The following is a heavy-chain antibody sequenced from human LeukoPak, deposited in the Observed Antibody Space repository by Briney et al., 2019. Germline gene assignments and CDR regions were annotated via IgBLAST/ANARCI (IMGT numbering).Heavy chain of an antibody. Sequence: SETLSLTCTVSGGSISSSSYYWGWIRQPPGKGLEWIGYIYNSGSTNYNPSLKSRVTISVDTSKNQFSLKLSSVTAADTAVYYCARGTTPYYYYYGMDVWGQGTTVTVSS. CDR1: GGSISSSSYY. J-gene: IGHJ6*02. V-gene: IGHV4-61*05. CDR2: IYNSGST. CDR3: ARGTTPYYYYYGMDV. D-gene: IGHD4-11*01.